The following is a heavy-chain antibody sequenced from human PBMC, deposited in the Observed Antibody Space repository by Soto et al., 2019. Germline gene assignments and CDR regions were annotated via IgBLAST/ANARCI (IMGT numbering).Heavy chain of an antibody. CDR3: AKDYSYDSRGYYDD. CDR2: ISYDGSNK. Sequence: QVQLVESGGGVVQPGRSLRLSCAASGFTFSSYGMHWVRQAPGKGLEWVAGISYDGSNKYYADSVKGRFTISRDNSKNTLYLQMNSLRAEDTAVYYCAKDYSYDSRGYYDDWGQGTLVTVSS. J-gene: IGHJ4*02. CDR1: GFTFSSYG. D-gene: IGHD3-22*01. V-gene: IGHV3-30*18.